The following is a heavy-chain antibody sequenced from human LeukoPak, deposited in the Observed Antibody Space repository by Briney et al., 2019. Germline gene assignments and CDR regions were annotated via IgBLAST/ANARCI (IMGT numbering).Heavy chain of an antibody. CDR2: IYYSGST. CDR3: ASRKIVVVPAANLMTDY. CDR1: GGSISSYY. J-gene: IGHJ4*02. Sequence: SETLSLTCTVSGGSISSYYWSWIRQPPGKGLEWIGSIYYSGSTYYNPSLKSRVTISVDTSKNQFSLKLSSVTAADTAVYYCASRKIVVVPAANLMTDYWGQGTLVTVSS. D-gene: IGHD2-2*01. V-gene: IGHV4-39*01.